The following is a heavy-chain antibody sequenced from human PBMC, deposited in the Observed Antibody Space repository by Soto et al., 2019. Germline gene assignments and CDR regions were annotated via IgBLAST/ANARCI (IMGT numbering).Heavy chain of an antibody. CDR3: ARDQVXYCSGGSCYHYYYGMDV. D-gene: IGHD2-15*01. J-gene: IGHJ6*02. Sequence: SETLSLTCTVSGGSVSSGSYYWSWIRQPPGKGLEWIGYIYYSGSTNYNPSLKSRVTISVDTSKNQFSLKLSSVTAADTAVYYCARDQVXYCSGGSCYHYYYGMDVWGQGTTVTVSS. V-gene: IGHV4-61*01. CDR1: GGSVSSGSYY. CDR2: IYYSGST.